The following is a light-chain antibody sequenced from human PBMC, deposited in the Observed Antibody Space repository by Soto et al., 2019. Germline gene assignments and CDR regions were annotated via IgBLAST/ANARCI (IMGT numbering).Light chain of an antibody. CDR3: QQYGSSHT. Sequence: EIVMTQSPATLSVSPGEXXXXXXRASQSVSSYLAWYQQKPGQAPRLLIFGASTRAPGIPDRFSGSGAGAYFNLTISRLEPADFGVYYCQQYGSSHTFGQGTRLEIK. CDR2: GAS. J-gene: IGKJ5*01. CDR1: QSVSSY. V-gene: IGKV3-20*01.